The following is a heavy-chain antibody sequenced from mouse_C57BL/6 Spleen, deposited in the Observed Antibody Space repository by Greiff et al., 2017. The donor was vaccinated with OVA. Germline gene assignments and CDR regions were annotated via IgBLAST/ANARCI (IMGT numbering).Heavy chain of an antibody. CDR3: ARDGSKYDFDY. CDR2: IYPGSGNT. J-gene: IGHJ2*01. D-gene: IGHD2-3*01. V-gene: IGHV1-76*01. Sequence: VKLVASGAELVRPGASVKLSCKASGYTFTDYYINWVKQRPGPGLEWIARIYPGSGNTSYNEKFKGKATLTAEKSSSTAYMPLSSLTSEDSAVYFWARDGSKYDFDYWGQGTTLTVSS. CDR1: GYTFTDYY.